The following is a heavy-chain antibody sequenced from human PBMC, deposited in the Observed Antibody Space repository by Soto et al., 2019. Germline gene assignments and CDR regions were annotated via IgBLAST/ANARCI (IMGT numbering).Heavy chain of an antibody. J-gene: IGHJ6*01. V-gene: IGHV1-69*12. Sequence: QVQLVQSGAEVKKHGSSVKVSCKASGGTFSSYAISWVRQAPGKGLEWLGVIIPIFGTANYAHKYQGRVTITADESTSAAYLELSSLISEDTAVYYCARDTGALRYRGYYYYGLDVWGQVTTVTVGS. CDR1: GGTFSSYA. CDR2: IIPIFGTA. D-gene: IGHD2-15*01. CDR3: ARDTGALRYRGYYYYGLDV.